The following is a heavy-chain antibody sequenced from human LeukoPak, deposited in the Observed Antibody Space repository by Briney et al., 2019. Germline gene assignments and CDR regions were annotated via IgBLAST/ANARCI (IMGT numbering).Heavy chain of an antibody. J-gene: IGHJ3*02. CDR1: GFTFSRYW. V-gene: IGHV3-7*04. CDR2: IKQDGSEK. D-gene: IGHD3-10*01. Sequence: PGGSLRLSCGVSGFTFSRYWMSWVRQAPGKGLEWVANIKQDGSEKNYADSVKGRFTISRDNAKISLYLQMNSLRAEDTAVYYCARDWGSLGSGIFSGFDIWGQGTMVTVSS. CDR3: ARDWGSLGSGIFSGFDI.